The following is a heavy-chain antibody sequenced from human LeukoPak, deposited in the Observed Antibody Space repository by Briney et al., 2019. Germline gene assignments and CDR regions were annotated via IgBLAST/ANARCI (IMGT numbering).Heavy chain of an antibody. Sequence: PSETLSLTCTVSGGSISSYYWSWIRQPPGKGLEWIGYIYYSGSTNYNPSLKSRVTISVDTSKNQFSLELSSVTAADTAVYYCARRNLGTAMVTGYYYYMDVWGKGTTVTVSS. CDR3: ARRNLGTAMVTGYYYYMDV. CDR1: GGSISSYY. D-gene: IGHD5-18*01. V-gene: IGHV4-59*01. CDR2: IYYSGST. J-gene: IGHJ6*03.